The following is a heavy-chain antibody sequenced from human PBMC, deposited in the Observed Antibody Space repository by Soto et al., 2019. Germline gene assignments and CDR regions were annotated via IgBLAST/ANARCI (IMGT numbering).Heavy chain of an antibody. CDR3: EKGSTYYYDSSGYNPALHYFDY. D-gene: IGHD3-22*01. V-gene: IGHV3-23*01. CDR2: ISSSGGST. Sequence: PGGSLRLSCVGSTSNFKDYAMARVRQAPGKGLEWISAISSSGGSTYYADSVKGRFTISRDNSQNTLYLQMNSLGAEDTAVYYCEKGSTYYYDSSGYNPALHYFDYWGQANLVTVSS. CDR1: TSNFKDYA. J-gene: IGHJ4*02.